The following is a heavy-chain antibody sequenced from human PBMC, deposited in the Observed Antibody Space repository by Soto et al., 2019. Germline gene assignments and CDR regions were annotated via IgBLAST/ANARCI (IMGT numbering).Heavy chain of an antibody. CDR3: ARGYSSSWYDGIDP. CDR2: INHSGST. V-gene: IGHV4-34*01. J-gene: IGHJ5*02. Sequence: PSETLSLTCGVSGDTISTGGYYWRWIRQPPGKGLEWIGEINHSGSTNYNPSLKSRVTISVDTSKNQFSLKLSSVTAADTAVYYCARGYSSSWYDGIDPWGQGTLVTVSS. D-gene: IGHD6-13*01. CDR1: GDTISTGGYY.